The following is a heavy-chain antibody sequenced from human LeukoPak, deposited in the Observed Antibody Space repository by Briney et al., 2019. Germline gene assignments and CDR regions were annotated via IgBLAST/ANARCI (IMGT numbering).Heavy chain of an antibody. CDR2: IRSKVYGETT. J-gene: IGHJ3*02. V-gene: IGHV3-49*04. Sequence: GGSLRLSCTASGFTFGDYAMSWVRQAPGKGLEWVGFIRSKVYGETTEYAASVRVRFTISRDDSKSIAYLQMTSLKTEDAGVYYCTRFTIVGVVDAFDIWGRGTMVTVSS. CDR1: GFTFGDYA. D-gene: IGHD3-3*01. CDR3: TRFTIVGVVDAFDI.